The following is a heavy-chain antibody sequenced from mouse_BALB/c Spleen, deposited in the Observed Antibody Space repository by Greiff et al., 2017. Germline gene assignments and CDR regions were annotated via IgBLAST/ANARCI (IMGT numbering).Heavy chain of an antibody. D-gene: IGHD2-2*01. V-gene: IGHV14-4*02. Sequence: VQLKQSGAELVRSGASVKLSCTASGFNIKDYYMHWVKQRPEQGLEWIGWIDPENGDTEYAPKFQGKATMTADTSSNTAYLQLSSLTSEDTAVYYCSYGYDGRTVAYWGQGTLVTVSA. J-gene: IGHJ3*01. CDR3: SYGYDGRTVAY. CDR2: IDPENGDT. CDR1: GFNIKDYY.